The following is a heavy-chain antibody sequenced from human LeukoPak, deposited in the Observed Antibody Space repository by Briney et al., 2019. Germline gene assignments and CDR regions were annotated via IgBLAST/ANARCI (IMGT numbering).Heavy chain of an antibody. CDR2: ISGSGGST. V-gene: IGHV3-23*01. J-gene: IGHJ4*02. Sequence: PGGSLRLSCAASGFTFSSYAMSWVRQAPGKGLEWVSSISGSGGSTYYADSVKGRFTISRDNSKNTLYLQMNSLRAEDTAVYYCAKDRVGATTAYFDYWGQGTLVTVSS. CDR3: AKDRVGATTAYFDY. CDR1: GFTFSSYA. D-gene: IGHD1-26*01.